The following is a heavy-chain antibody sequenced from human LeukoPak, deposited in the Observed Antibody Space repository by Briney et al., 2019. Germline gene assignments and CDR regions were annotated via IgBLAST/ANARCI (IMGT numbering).Heavy chain of an antibody. J-gene: IGHJ4*02. CDR2: ISSSSYI. D-gene: IGHD4-23*01. V-gene: IGHV3-21*01. CDR1: GFTLSSYS. Sequence: VKPGGFLRLSCATSGFTLSSYSMNWVRQAPGKGLEWVSSISSSSYIYYADSVKGRFTISRDNAKNSLYLQMNSLRAEDTAVYYCARDDYGGLDYWGQGTLVTVSS. CDR3: ARDDYGGLDY.